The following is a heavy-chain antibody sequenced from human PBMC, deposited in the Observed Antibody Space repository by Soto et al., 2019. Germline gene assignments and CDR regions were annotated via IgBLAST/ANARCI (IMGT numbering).Heavy chain of an antibody. CDR2: IWYDGSNK. CDR1: GFTFSSYG. V-gene: IGHV3-33*01. Sequence: GGSLRLSCAASGFTFSSYGMHWVRQAPGKGLEWVAVIWYDGSNKYYADSVKGRFTISRDNSKNTLYLQMNSLRAEDTAVYYCARGDNLIVVVNAFDIWGQGTMVTVSS. CDR3: ARGDNLIVVVNAFDI. D-gene: IGHD3-22*01. J-gene: IGHJ3*02.